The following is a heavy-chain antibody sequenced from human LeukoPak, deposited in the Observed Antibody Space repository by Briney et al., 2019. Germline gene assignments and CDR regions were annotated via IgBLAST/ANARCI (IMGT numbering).Heavy chain of an antibody. Sequence: GGSLRLSCAASGFTLDDYAMHWVRQAPGKGLEWVSGISWNSGSIGYADSVKGRFTISRDNAKNSLYLQMNSLRAEDTALYYCAKDRFGGFGGHNWFDPWGQGTLVTVSS. V-gene: IGHV3-9*01. CDR2: ISWNSGSI. CDR1: GFTLDDYA. J-gene: IGHJ5*02. CDR3: AKDRFGGFGGHNWFDP. D-gene: IGHD3-10*01.